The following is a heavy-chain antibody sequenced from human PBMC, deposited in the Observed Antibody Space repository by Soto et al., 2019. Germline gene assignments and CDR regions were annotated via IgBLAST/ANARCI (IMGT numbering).Heavy chain of an antibody. CDR2: IFVTGAT. CDR3: ARPPSSMAGTIDY. CDR1: GGYISGSY. V-gene: IGHV4-4*07. J-gene: IGHJ4*02. D-gene: IGHD1-1*01. Sequence: PSETLSLTCSVSGGYISGSYWTWIRQPAGKGLEWIGQIFVTGATNYNPSLKGRVAMSIDTSKKTFSLTLTSVTSADTAVYYCARPPSSMAGTIDYWAQGTLVTVYS.